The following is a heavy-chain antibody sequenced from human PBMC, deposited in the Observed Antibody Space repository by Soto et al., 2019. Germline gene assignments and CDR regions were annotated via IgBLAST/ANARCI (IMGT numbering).Heavy chain of an antibody. CDR2: IYPGDSDT. Sequence: EVQLVQSGAEVKKPGESLKISCKGSGYSFTSYWIGWVRQMPGKGLEWMGIIYPGDSDTRYSPSFQGQVTISADKSISTGYLQWSSLKAPDTAMYYCAGVRIQWPRDGGVGYWGQGTLVTVSS. D-gene: IGHD6-19*01. J-gene: IGHJ4*02. V-gene: IGHV5-51*01. CDR3: AGVRIQWPRDGGVGY. CDR1: GYSFTSYW.